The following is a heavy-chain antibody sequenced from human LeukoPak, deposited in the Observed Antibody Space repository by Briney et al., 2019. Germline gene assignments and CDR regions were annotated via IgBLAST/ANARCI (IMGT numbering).Heavy chain of an antibody. Sequence: QPGGSLRLSCAASGFTFSKCGMHWVRQAPGKGLKWVAFIRNDGSDKYYADSVKGRFTISRDNSKNTLFLQMSSLRPEDTAIYYCAKDLEYSSSFNWFDPWGQGNLVTVSS. D-gene: IGHD6-6*01. CDR3: AKDLEYSSSFNWFDP. CDR1: GFTFSKCG. V-gene: IGHV3-30*02. CDR2: IRNDGSDK. J-gene: IGHJ5*02.